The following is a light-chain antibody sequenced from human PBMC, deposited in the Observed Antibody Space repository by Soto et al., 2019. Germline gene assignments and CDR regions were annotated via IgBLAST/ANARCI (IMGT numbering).Light chain of an antibody. CDR2: DAS. CDR3: QQYNSYSST. Sequence: IHLTPSPSTLSASLRYRCTISFRARQSIGNWLAWYQQKPGKAPKLLIYDASSLESGVPSRFSGSGSGTEFTLTISSLQPDDFATYYCQQYNSYSSTFGHGTKVDIK. V-gene: IGKV1-5*01. J-gene: IGKJ1*01. CDR1: QSIGNW.